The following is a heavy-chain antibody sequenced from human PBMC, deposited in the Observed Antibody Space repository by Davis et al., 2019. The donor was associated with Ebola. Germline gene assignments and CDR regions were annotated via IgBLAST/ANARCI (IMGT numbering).Heavy chain of an antibody. CDR3: ARTYYYDSSGYRNAFDI. D-gene: IGHD3-22*01. V-gene: IGHV3-30*03. CDR1: GFTFSSYG. Sequence: GESLKISCAASGFTFSSYGMHWVRQAPGKGLEWVAVISYDGSNKYYADSVKGRFTISRDNSKNTLYLQMNSLRAEDTAVYYCARTYYYDSSGYRNAFDIWGQGTVVTVSS. CDR2: ISYDGSNK. J-gene: IGHJ3*02.